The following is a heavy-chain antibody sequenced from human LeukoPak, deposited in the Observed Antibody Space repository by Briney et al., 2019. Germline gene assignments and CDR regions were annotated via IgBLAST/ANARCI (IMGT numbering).Heavy chain of an antibody. CDR3: AKERGSKSLGD. CDR1: GFSFGGYA. V-gene: IGHV3-30*18. CDR2: LSYDGSNK. Sequence: GRSLRLSCAASGFSFGGYAMHWVRQAPGKGLEWVAVLSYDGSNKYYVDSVKGRFTISRDNSKNTLFLQMNSLRVDNTAVYYCAKERGSKSLGDWGQGTLVTVSS. J-gene: IGHJ4*02. D-gene: IGHD3-10*01.